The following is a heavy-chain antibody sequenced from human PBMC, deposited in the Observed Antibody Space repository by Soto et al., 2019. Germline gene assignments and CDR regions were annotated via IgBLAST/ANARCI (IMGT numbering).Heavy chain of an antibody. CDR2: IYYSGST. CDR1: GGSISSGDYY. V-gene: IGHV4-30-4*01. Sequence: SETLSLTCTVSGGSISSGDYYWSWIRQPPGKGLEWIGYIYYSGSTYYNPSLKSRVTISVDTSKNQFSLKLSSVTAADTAVYYCAREKGSAFTFGGVIEYGMDVWGQGTTVTVS. D-gene: IGHD3-16*02. J-gene: IGHJ6*02. CDR3: AREKGSAFTFGGVIEYGMDV.